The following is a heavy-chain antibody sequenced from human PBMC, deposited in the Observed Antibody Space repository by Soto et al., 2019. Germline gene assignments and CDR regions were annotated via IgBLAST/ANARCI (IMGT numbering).Heavy chain of an antibody. CDR1: GYTFTDYY. V-gene: IGHV1-2*02. D-gene: IGHD2-15*01. CDR2: IYPKYGGT. CDR3: ARATATIISPSNYHGMDV. Sequence: GASVKVSCKSSGYTFTDYYMHWVRQAPGQGLEWLGWIYPKYGGTNYAQKFQDRVTMTRDTSISTVYMGLSSLTSDDTAVYYCARATATIISPSNYHGMDVWGQGTTVTVSS. J-gene: IGHJ6*02.